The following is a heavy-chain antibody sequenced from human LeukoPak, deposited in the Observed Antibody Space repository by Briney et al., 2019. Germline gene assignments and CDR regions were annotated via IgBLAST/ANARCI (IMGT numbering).Heavy chain of an antibody. J-gene: IGHJ4*02. V-gene: IGHV4-34*01. Sequence: SETLSLTCAVYGGSFSGYYWSWIRQPPGKGLEWIGEINHSGSTNYNPSLKSRVTISVDTSKNQFSLKLSSVTAADTAVYYYASSRYYGSGKFDYWGQGTLVTVSS. D-gene: IGHD3-10*01. CDR2: INHSGST. CDR3: ASSRYYGSGKFDY. CDR1: GGSFSGYY.